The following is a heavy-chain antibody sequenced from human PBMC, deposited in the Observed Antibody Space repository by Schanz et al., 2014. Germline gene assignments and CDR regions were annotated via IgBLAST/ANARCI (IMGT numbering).Heavy chain of an antibody. V-gene: IGHV3-30-3*01. D-gene: IGHD2-2*01. CDR1: GFTLSSYA. CDR3: AKDSTHIDIVLVPTAIDY. Sequence: QVQLVESGGGVVQPGRSLRLSCAAYGFTLSSYAMHWVRQAPGKGLEWVAVISYDGSNKYYADTVKGRFTISRDNSKNTLYLQMNTLRSEDTAVYYCAKDSTHIDIVLVPTAIDYWGQGTLGTVSS. CDR2: ISYDGSNK. J-gene: IGHJ4*02.